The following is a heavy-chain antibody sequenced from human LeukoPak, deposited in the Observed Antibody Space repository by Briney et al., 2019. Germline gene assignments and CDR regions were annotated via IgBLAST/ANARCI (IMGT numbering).Heavy chain of an antibody. CDR1: GFSFSSYS. CDR3: VRDHLWSFGY. CDR2: IGVGRDTI. V-gene: IGHV3-48*01. D-gene: IGHD2-8*02. Sequence: GGSLRLSCVASGFSFSSYSMNWVRQAPGKGLEWISYIGVGRDTIDYADSVKGRFTMSRDNDKNSVHLQMNSLRAEDTAVYYCVRDHLWSFGYWGQGTLVTVSS. J-gene: IGHJ4*02.